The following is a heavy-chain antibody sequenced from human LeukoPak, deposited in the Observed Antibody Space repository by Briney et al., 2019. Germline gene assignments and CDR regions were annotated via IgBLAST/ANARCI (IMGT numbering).Heavy chain of an antibody. D-gene: IGHD2-2*01. V-gene: IGHV3-7*01. Sequence: GGALRLSCAASGFMFSSYWMTWVRQAPGKGLEWVANINQDGSIRYYVGSVQGRFTISRDNAKNSLYLQMYSLRAEDTAVYYCARTNAWHPGDYWGQGTLVTVSS. CDR1: GFMFSSYW. J-gene: IGHJ4*02. CDR2: INQDGSIR. CDR3: ARTNAWHPGDY.